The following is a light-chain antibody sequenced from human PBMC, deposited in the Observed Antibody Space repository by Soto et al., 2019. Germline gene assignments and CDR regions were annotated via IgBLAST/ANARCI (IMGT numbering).Light chain of an antibody. CDR3: SSFASTHTYV. V-gene: IGLV2-14*01. CDR1: GSDVAFYNH. CDR2: EVN. J-gene: IGLJ1*01. Sequence: QSVLTQPASVSGSPGQSITISCTGTGSDVAFYNHVSWYQQHPGKAPKLLIYEVNNRPSGVSHRFSGSKSGNTASLTISGLQAEDEADYYCSSFASTHTYVFGTGTKVTVL.